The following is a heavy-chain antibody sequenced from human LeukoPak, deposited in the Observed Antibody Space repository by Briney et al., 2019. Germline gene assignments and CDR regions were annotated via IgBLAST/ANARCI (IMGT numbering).Heavy chain of an antibody. CDR2: IYHRGST. CDR3: ARDAASDDAFDI. V-gene: IGHV4-31*03. Sequence: SQTLSLTFTVSGGSISSGGYYWSWIRPHPGKGLEWIGYIYHRGSTYYNPSLKSRVTISVDTSKNQFSLKLSSVTAADTAVYYCARDAASDDAFDIWGQGTMVTVSS. CDR1: GGSISSGGYY. J-gene: IGHJ3*02. D-gene: IGHD6-25*01.